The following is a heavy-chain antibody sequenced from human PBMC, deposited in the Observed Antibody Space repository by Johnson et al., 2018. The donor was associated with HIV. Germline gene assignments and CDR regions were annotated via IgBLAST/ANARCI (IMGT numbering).Heavy chain of an antibody. Sequence: VQLVESGGGVVQPGRSLRLSCAASGFTFSSYGMHWVRQAPGKGLEWVAVIWYDGSNKYYADSVKGRFTISRDNSKNTLYLQMNSLRAEDTAVYYCAKGEWGAGTDAFDIWGQGTMVTVSS. CDR3: AKGEWGAGTDAFDI. D-gene: IGHD3-16*01. J-gene: IGHJ3*02. CDR2: IWYDGSNK. V-gene: IGHV3-33*06. CDR1: GFTFSSYG.